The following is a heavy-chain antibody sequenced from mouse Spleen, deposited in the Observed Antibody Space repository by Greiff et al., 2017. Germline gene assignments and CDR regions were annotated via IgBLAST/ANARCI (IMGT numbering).Heavy chain of an antibody. D-gene: IGHD1-1*01. CDR3: TRFITTVVGGFDY. Sequence: VQLQQPGAELVRPGASVKLSCKASGYSFTSYWMNWVKQRPGQGLEWIGMIHPSDSETRLNQKFKDKATLTVDKSSSTAYMELRSLISEDSAVYYCTRFITTVVGGFDYWGQGTTLTVSS. J-gene: IGHJ2*01. CDR1: GYSFTSYW. CDR2: IHPSDSET. V-gene: IGHV1-74*01.